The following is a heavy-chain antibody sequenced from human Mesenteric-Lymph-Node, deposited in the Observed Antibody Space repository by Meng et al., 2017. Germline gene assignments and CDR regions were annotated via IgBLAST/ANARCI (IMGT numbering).Heavy chain of an antibody. CDR2: IFNSGTT. V-gene: IGHV4-39*07. D-gene: IGHD3-22*01. Sequence: SETLSLTCTVSGDSISSSTYYWGWIRQPPGKGPEWIGSIFNSGTTYYNPSLKSRVTISVDTSENQFSMKLSSVTAADTALYYCAREVGARSGYLFWGQGRLVTVSS. CDR1: GDSISSSTYY. J-gene: IGHJ4*02. CDR3: AREVGARSGYLF.